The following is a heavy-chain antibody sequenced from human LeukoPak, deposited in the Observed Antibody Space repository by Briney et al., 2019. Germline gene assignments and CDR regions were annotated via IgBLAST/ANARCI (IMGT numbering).Heavy chain of an antibody. D-gene: IGHD2-15*01. Sequence: SETLSLICTVSAYSISNGFVWGWIRQPPGKGLEWITSIYHSGTTYYNPSLKSRVTMSLGTSMNQVCLKLASVTAADTAVYYCARALSGCDGTCPSDHWGPGTQVTVSS. CDR1: AYSISNGFV. CDR2: IYHSGTT. V-gene: IGHV4-38-2*02. J-gene: IGHJ4*02. CDR3: ARALSGCDGTCPSDH.